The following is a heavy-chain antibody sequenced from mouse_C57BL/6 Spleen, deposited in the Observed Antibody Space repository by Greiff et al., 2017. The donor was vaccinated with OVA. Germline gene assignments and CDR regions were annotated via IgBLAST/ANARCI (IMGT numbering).Heavy chain of an antibody. V-gene: IGHV1-69*01. D-gene: IGHD2-1*01. CDR3: ARIYYGNYWYFDV. J-gene: IGHJ1*03. CDR2: IDPSDSYT. CDR1: GYTFTSYW. Sequence: VQLQQSGAELVMPGASVKLSCKASGYTFTSYWMHWVKQRPGQGLEWIGEIDPSDSYTKYNQKFKGKSTLTVDKSSGTAYMPLMILTSKDSAVYYCARIYYGNYWYFDVWGTGTTVTVSS.